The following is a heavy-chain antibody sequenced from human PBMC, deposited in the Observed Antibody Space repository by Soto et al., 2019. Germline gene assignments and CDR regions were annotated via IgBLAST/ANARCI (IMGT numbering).Heavy chain of an antibody. D-gene: IGHD3-22*01. J-gene: IGHJ4*02. Sequence: VKVSCKASGGTFSSYAISWVRQAPGQGLEWMGGIIPIFGTANYAQKFQGRVTITADESTSTAYMELSSLRSEDTAVYYCARVAETYYYDSSGYYSDYWGQGTLVTVSS. CDR3: ARVAETYYYDSSGYYSDY. V-gene: IGHV1-69*13. CDR1: GGTFSSYA. CDR2: IIPIFGTA.